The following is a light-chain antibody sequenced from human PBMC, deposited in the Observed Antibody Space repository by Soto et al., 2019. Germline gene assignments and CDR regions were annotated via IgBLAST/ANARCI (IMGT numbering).Light chain of an antibody. CDR1: QSISNH. CDR2: DAS. CDR3: QQRSNRPLT. V-gene: IGKV3-11*01. J-gene: IGKJ4*01. Sequence: EIVLTQSPATLSLSVGERATLSCRASQSISNHLAWYQQKPGQAPRLLIYDASNRAPGIPPRFSGSGSGTDFTLTISSLEPEDFAVYYCQQRSNRPLTFGGGTKVEIK.